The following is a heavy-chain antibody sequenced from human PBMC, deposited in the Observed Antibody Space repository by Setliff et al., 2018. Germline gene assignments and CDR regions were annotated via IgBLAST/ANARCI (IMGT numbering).Heavy chain of an antibody. D-gene: IGHD3-9*01. CDR3: AGTPARGTTWLSPFDY. Sequence: KTSETLSLTCTVSGGSISSGTYYWSWIRQPAGKGLEWIGRLHTSGNTNYNPSLQSRATISIDTSKNQISLKITSVTAADTALYSCAGTPARGTTWLSPFDYWGQGSQVT. V-gene: IGHV4-61*02. J-gene: IGHJ4*02. CDR1: GGSISSGTYY. CDR2: LHTSGNT.